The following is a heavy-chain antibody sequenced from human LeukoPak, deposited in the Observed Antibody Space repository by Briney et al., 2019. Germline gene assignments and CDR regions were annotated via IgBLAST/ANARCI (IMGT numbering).Heavy chain of an antibody. V-gene: IGHV3-30*02. D-gene: IGHD6-13*01. Sequence: GGSLRLSCAASGFTFSSYGMHWVRQAPGKGLEWVAFIRYDGSNKYYADSVKGRFTISRDNSKNTLCLQMNSLRAEDTAVYYCARDSHGAAASDYWGQGTLVTVSS. CDR1: GFTFSSYG. CDR2: IRYDGSNK. CDR3: ARDSHGAAASDY. J-gene: IGHJ4*02.